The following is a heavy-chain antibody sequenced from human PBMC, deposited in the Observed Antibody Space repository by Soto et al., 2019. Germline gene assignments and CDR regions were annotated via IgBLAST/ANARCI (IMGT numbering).Heavy chain of an antibody. CDR2: IYYSGST. Sequence: PSETLSLTCTVSGGSISSSSYYWGWIRQPPGKGLEWIGSIYYSGSTYYNPSLKSRVTISVDTSKNQFSLKLSSVTAADTAVYYCARQVLIPMVRGNSFDPWGQGTLVTVSS. J-gene: IGHJ5*02. D-gene: IGHD3-10*01. V-gene: IGHV4-39*01. CDR1: GGSISSSSYY. CDR3: ARQVLIPMVRGNSFDP.